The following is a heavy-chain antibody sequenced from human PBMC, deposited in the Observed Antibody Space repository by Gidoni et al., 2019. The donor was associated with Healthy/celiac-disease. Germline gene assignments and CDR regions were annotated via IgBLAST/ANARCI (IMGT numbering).Heavy chain of an antibody. CDR2: IYYSGST. CDR1: GGSISSSSYY. J-gene: IGHJ4*02. V-gene: IGHV4-39*01. Sequence: QLQLQESGPGLVKPSETLSLTCTVSGGSISSSSYYWGWIRQPPGKGLEWIGSIYYSGSTYYNPSLKSRVTISVDTSKNKFSLKLSSVTAADTAVYYCARQSIAARPDYWGQGTLVTVSS. D-gene: IGHD6-6*01. CDR3: ARQSIAARPDY.